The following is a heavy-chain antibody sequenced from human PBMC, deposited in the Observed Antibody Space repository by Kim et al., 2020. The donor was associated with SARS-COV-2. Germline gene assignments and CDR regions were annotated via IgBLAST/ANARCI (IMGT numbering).Heavy chain of an antibody. D-gene: IGHD4-17*01. CDR3: ARDDELKYGDYAYNWFDP. Sequence: KSRVTISVDTSKNQFSLKLSSVTAADTAVYYCARDDELKYGDYAYNWFDPWGQGTLVTVSS. V-gene: IGHV4-39*07. J-gene: IGHJ5*02.